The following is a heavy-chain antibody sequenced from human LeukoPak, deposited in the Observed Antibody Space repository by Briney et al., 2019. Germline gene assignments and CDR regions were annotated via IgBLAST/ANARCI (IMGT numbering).Heavy chain of an antibody. D-gene: IGHD6-19*01. V-gene: IGHV4-34*01. CDR2: INHSGFT. Sequence: SETLSLTCAVYGGSFSGHYWSWIRQPPGKGLEWIGEINHSGFTNYKSSLKSRVTISVDTSKNQISLKMTSVTAADTAVYYCASVVYSSGWYWFDPWGQGSLVTVSS. CDR3: ASVVYSSGWYWFDP. CDR1: GGSFSGHY. J-gene: IGHJ5*02.